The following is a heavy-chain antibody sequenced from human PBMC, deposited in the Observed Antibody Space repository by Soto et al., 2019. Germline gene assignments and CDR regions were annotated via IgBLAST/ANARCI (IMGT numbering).Heavy chain of an antibody. CDR3: ATFRRGSYSWFDP. CDR2: IYSGGVT. J-gene: IGHJ5*02. CDR1: GFTVSSNY. Sequence: EVQLVESGGGLIQPGGSLRLSCAASGFTVSSNYMSWVRQAPGKGLEWVSVIYSGGVTYYADSVKGRFTISKDNSKNTLYLQMNNLRAEDTAVYYWATFRRGSYSWFDPWGQGTLVTVSS. V-gene: IGHV3-53*01. D-gene: IGHD1-26*01.